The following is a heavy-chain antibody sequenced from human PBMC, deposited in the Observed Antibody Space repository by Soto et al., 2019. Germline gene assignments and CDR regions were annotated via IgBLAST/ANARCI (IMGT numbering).Heavy chain of an antibody. CDR3: ACLPRPRGPCAF. Sequence: EVQLVESGGGLVRPGGSLRLSCAASGFTFSSSWMHWVRQVPGKGLVWVSRINSDGSTTQYADSVRGRFTISRDNAKNTLFLEVNSLTIEDTAVYFCACLPRPRGPCAFWGQGTLVTVSS. CDR2: INSDGSTT. CDR1: GFTFSSSW. J-gene: IGHJ4*02. D-gene: IGHD3-10*01. V-gene: IGHV3-74*03.